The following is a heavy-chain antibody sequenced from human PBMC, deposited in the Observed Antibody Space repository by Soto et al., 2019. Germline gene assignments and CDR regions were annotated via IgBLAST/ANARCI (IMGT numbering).Heavy chain of an antibody. CDR3: ARDLAGVDDS. CDR2: VNPDGTTT. Sequence: EVQLVESGGGLVQPGGSLRLSCAASGFTFSTYWMHWVRQVPGKGLVWVSRVNPDGTTTNYAASVKGRFTISRDNAKNTLHLQMNILRVDDTAVYFCARDLAGVDDSWGQGTLVTVSS. J-gene: IGHJ4*02. V-gene: IGHV3-74*01. CDR1: GFTFSTYW. D-gene: IGHD7-27*01.